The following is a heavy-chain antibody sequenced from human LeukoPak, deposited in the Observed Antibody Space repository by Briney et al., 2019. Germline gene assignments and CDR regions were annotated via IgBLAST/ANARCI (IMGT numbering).Heavy chain of an antibody. CDR1: GFTCSSCA. CDR2: VSVNGGTT. V-gene: IGHV3-23*01. J-gene: IGHJ4*02. CDR3: AKELHGSGNYAFDY. D-gene: IGHD3-10*01. Sequence: GGSLRLSCAASGFTCSSCALSWVRQAPGKGLEWVSTVSVNGGTTYYADSVKGRFTISRDNSKNTLYLQMNSLRAEDTAVYFCAKELHGSGNYAFDYWGQGALVTVSS.